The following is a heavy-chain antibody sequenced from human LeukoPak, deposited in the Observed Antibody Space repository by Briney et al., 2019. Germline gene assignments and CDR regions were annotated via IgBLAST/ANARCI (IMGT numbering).Heavy chain of an antibody. CDR1: GFTFSSYG. J-gene: IGHJ2*01. CDR3: AKDRGTIARSLWHFDL. V-gene: IGHV3-30*18. D-gene: IGHD3-3*01. Sequence: GGSLRLSCAASGFTFSSYGMHWVRQAPGKGLEWVAVISYDGSNKYYADSVKGRFTISRDNSKNTMYLQMNSLRVEDTAVYYCAKDRGTIARSLWHFDLWGRGTLVTVSS. CDR2: ISYDGSNK.